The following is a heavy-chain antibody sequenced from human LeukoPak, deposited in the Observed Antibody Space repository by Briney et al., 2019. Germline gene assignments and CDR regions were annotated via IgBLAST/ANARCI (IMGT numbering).Heavy chain of an antibody. D-gene: IGHD6-6*01. CDR2: INPSGGST. Sequence: ASVKVSCKASGYTFTSYYMHWVRQAPGQGLEWMGIINPSGGSTSYAQKFQGRVTMTRDMSTSTVYMELSSLRSEDTAVYYCARDPSPPPGPSIAARARFDPWGQGTLVTVSS. CDR3: ARDPSPPPGPSIAARARFDP. V-gene: IGHV1-46*01. CDR1: GYTFTSYY. J-gene: IGHJ5*02.